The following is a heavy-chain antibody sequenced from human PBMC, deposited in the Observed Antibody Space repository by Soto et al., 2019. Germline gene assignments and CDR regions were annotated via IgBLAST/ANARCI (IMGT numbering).Heavy chain of an antibody. CDR3: ATRRVFYGSEY. D-gene: IGHD3-10*01. Sequence: QVQLQESGPGLVKPSETLSLTCTFPGASIGDYYWSWIRQPPGKGLEWIGYVYFTGSTTYNYNPSLKSRVAISIDTAKKQFSLNLGSVTAADTAIYYCATRRVFYGSEYWGQGTLVTVSS. J-gene: IGHJ4*02. CDR2: VYFTGSTTY. CDR1: GASIGDYY. V-gene: IGHV4-59*01.